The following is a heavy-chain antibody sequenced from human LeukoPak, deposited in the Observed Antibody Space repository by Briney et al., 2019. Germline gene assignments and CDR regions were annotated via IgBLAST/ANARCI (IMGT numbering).Heavy chain of an antibody. Sequence: ASVKVSCKASGYAFTGYDMHWVRQAPGQGLEWMGWINPNSGGTNYAQKFQGRVTMTRDTSISTAYMELSRLRSDDTAVYYCARAHSDQDSSSWYDYWGQGTPVTVSS. D-gene: IGHD6-13*01. CDR3: ARAHSDQDSSSWYDY. V-gene: IGHV1-2*02. CDR1: GYAFTGYD. CDR2: INPNSGGT. J-gene: IGHJ4*02.